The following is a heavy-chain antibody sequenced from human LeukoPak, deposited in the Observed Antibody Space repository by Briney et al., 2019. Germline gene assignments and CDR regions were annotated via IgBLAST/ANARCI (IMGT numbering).Heavy chain of an antibody. CDR3: ARDAGYGDYAGNFDY. CDR2: ISAYNGNT. J-gene: IGHJ4*02. Sequence: ASVKVSCKASGYTFTSYGISWVRQAPGQGLDWMGWISAYNGNTNYAQKLQGRATMTTDTSTSTAYMELRSLRSDDTAVYYCARDAGYGDYAGNFDYWGQGTLVTVSS. V-gene: IGHV1-18*04. CDR1: GYTFTSYG. D-gene: IGHD4-17*01.